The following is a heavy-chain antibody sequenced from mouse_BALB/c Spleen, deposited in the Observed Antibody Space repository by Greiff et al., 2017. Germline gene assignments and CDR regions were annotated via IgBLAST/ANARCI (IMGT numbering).Heavy chain of an antibody. Sequence: EVQLQESGPGLVKPSQSLSLTCTVTGYSITSDYAWNWIRQFPGNKLEWMGYISYSGSTSYNPSLKSRISITRDTSKNQFFLQLNSVTTEDTATYYCARRDDYDEDAMDYWGQGTSVTVSS. V-gene: IGHV3-2*02. CDR3: ARRDDYDEDAMDY. D-gene: IGHD2-4*01. CDR2: ISYSGST. J-gene: IGHJ4*01. CDR1: GYSITSDYA.